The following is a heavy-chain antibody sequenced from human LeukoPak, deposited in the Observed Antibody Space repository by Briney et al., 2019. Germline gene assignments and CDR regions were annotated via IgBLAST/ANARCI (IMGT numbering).Heavy chain of an antibody. D-gene: IGHD3-10*01. CDR1: GFTFSTYG. V-gene: IGHV3-33*05. J-gene: IGHJ4*02. CDR3: ARDSGGGYYGSKGYSSY. Sequence: GGSLRLSCVASGFTFSTYGMHWVRQAPGKGLEWVAGTLYDGSSKYYADSVKGRFTISRDDSKNTLYLQMDSLRAEDTAVYHCARDSGGGYYGSKGYSSYWGQGTLVTVSS. CDR2: TLYDGSSK.